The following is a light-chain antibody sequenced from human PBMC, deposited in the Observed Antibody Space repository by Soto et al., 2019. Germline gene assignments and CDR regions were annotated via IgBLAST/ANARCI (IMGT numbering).Light chain of an antibody. V-gene: IGLV2-14*01. CDR2: EVR. Sequence: QSALTQPASVSGSPGQSTTISCSGTISDVGGNNYVSWYQHHPGKAPKVIIYEVRKWPSGVPNRFSGSKSGNTASLTISGLQAEDEADYYCSSYTSSGTWVFGRGTKLIVL. J-gene: IGLJ3*02. CDR3: SSYTSSGTWV. CDR1: ISDVGGNNY.